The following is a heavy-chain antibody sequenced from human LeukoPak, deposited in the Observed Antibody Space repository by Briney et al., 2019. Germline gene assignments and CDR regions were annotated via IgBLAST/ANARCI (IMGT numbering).Heavy chain of an antibody. V-gene: IGHV4-39*07. J-gene: IGHJ5*02. CDR3: AREGWNYSGPIVWFDP. D-gene: IGHD1-7*01. CDR1: GGSISSSSYY. Sequence: SETLSLTCTVSGGSISSSSYYWGWIRQPPGKGLEWIGSIYYSGSTYYNPSLKSRVTISVDTSKNQFSLKLSSVTAADTAVYYCAREGWNYSGPIVWFDPWGQGTLVTVSS. CDR2: IYYSGST.